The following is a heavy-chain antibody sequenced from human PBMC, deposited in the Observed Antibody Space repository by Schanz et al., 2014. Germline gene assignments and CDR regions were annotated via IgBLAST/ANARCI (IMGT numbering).Heavy chain of an antibody. CDR1: GYDFHIYA. J-gene: IGHJ4*02. Sequence: QILLVQPGPEVKKPGASVTVSCKASGYDFHIYAYSWVRQAPGQGPEWIGWISGYTGDTKYAQKFQHRVNMTTDRTTSTVYMELRSLRFDDTAVYFCARDSGRIPAANSFDYWGQGTLVTVSS. CDR2: ISGYTGDT. D-gene: IGHD2-2*01. CDR3: ARDSGRIPAANSFDY. V-gene: IGHV1-18*01.